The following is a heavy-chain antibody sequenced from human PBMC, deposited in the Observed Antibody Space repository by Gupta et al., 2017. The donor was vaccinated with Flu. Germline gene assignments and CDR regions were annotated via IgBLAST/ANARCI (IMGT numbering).Heavy chain of an antibody. CDR2: SNPNSGGT. Sequence: QLQLVQSGAEVKKPGASVKVSCKASGYTFTGYYMHWVRQAPGQGLEWMGWSNPNSGGTNYAQKFQGRVNMTRDTSISKAYMERSRLRSDDTAVYYCARGKIAARLFLNYWGQGTLVTVSS. D-gene: IGHD6-6*01. V-gene: IGHV1-2*02. CDR3: ARGKIAARLFLNY. J-gene: IGHJ4*02. CDR1: GYTFTGYY.